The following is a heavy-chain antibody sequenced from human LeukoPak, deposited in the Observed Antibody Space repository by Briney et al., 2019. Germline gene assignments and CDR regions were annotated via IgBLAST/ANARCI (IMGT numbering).Heavy chain of an antibody. CDR3: ARRLENGSGSYYNWYYYGMDV. D-gene: IGHD3-10*01. Sequence: GESLKISCKGSGYSFTSYWISWVRQMPGKGLEWMGRIDPSDSYTNYSPSFQGHVTISADKSISTAYLQWSSLKASDTAMYYCARRLENGSGSYYNWYYYGMDVWGKGTTVTVSS. V-gene: IGHV5-10-1*01. CDR2: IDPSDSYT. J-gene: IGHJ6*04. CDR1: GYSFTSYW.